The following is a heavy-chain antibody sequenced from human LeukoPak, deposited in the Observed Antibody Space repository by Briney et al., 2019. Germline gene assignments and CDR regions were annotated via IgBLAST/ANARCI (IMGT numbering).Heavy chain of an antibody. Sequence: PGGSLRLSCAASGFTFSSDEMNWVRQAPGKGLEWVSYISSSGSTIYYADSVKGRFTISNDNAKNSLYLQMNSLRAEDTAVYYCARILRYFDWAPRPYYYMDVWGKGTTVTVSS. J-gene: IGHJ6*03. D-gene: IGHD3-9*01. V-gene: IGHV3-48*03. CDR1: GFTFSSDE. CDR2: ISSSGSTI. CDR3: ARILRYFDWAPRPYYYMDV.